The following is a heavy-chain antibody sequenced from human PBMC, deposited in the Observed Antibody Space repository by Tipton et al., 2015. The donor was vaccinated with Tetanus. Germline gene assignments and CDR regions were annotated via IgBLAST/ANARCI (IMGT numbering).Heavy chain of an antibody. Sequence: LRLSCTVSGDSITSYYWSWIRQPPGKGLEWIGYIYYSGSTNYNPSLKSRVTISVDTSKNQFSLKLSSVTAADTAVYYCARGSDIVVVPGVTRADWFDPWGQGTLVTVSS. CDR1: GDSITSYY. CDR3: ARGSDIVVVPGVTRADWFDP. V-gene: IGHV4-59*01. CDR2: IYYSGST. D-gene: IGHD2-2*01. J-gene: IGHJ5*02.